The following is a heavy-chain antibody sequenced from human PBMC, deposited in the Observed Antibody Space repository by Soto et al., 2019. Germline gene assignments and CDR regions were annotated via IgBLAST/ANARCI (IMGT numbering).Heavy chain of an antibody. V-gene: IGHV5-10-1*01. CDR2: IDPSDSYS. Sequence: GESLKISCKGSGYSFTNYWISWVRQMPGKGLEWMGRIDPSDSYSNYSPSFQGHVTISADKSISTAYLQWSSLKASDTAMYYCAREFSVTWDYWGQGTLVTVYS. J-gene: IGHJ4*02. D-gene: IGHD1-26*01. CDR1: GYSFTNYW. CDR3: AREFSVTWDY.